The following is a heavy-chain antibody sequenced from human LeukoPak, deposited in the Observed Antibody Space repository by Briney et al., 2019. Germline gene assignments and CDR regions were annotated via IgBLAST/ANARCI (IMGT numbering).Heavy chain of an antibody. D-gene: IGHD5-18*01. CDR1: GGSISSSSYY. J-gene: IGHJ4*02. CDR3: ARRRGYSYGPDY. Sequence: SETLSLTCTVSGGSISSSSYYWGWIRQPPGKGLEWIGSIYHSGSTYYNPSLKSRVTISVDTSKNQFSLKLSSVTAADTAVYYCARRRGYSYGPDYWGQGTLVTVSS. CDR2: IYHSGST. V-gene: IGHV4-39*07.